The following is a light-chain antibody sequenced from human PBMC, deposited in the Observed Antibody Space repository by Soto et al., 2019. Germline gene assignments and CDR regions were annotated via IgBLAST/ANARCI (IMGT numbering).Light chain of an antibody. V-gene: IGLV2-11*01. CDR2: DVS. J-gene: IGLJ1*01. CDR1: TIDVGTYDF. Sequence: QSALTRPRSVSGSPGQSVTISCTGTTIDVGTYDFVSWYQQHPGKAPRLMIFDVSERPSGVPDRFSGSKSGNTASLTISGLQAEDEADYYCCLYAVTFNVFGTGTKGTVL. CDR3: CLYAVTFNV.